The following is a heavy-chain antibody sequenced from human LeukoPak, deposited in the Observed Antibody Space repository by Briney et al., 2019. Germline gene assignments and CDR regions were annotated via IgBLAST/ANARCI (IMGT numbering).Heavy chain of an antibody. CDR3: AKDRRITMVRGVMNWFDP. V-gene: IGHV3-23*01. Sequence: GGSLRLSCAASGFTFSSYAISWVRQAPGKGLEWVSAISGSGGSTYYADSVKGRFTISRDNSKNTLYLQMNSLRAEDTAVYYCAKDRRITMVRGVMNWFDPWGQGTLVTVSS. CDR1: GFTFSSYA. CDR2: ISGSGGST. D-gene: IGHD3-10*01. J-gene: IGHJ5*02.